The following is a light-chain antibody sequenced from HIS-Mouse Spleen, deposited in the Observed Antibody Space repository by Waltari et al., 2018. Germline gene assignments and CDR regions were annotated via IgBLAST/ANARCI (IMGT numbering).Light chain of an antibody. V-gene: IGLV3-10*01. CDR3: YSTDSSGNHWV. Sequence: SYELTQPPSLSVSPGQTARITRSGEALPTKYAYWYQQKSGQAPVLVIYEDSKRPSGIPERFSGSSSGTMATLTISGAQVEDEADYYCYSTDSSGNHWVFGGGTKLTVL. J-gene: IGLJ3*02. CDR2: EDS. CDR1: ALPTKY.